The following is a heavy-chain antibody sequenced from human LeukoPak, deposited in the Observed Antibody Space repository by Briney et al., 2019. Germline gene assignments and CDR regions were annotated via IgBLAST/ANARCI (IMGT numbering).Heavy chain of an antibody. D-gene: IGHD3-22*01. J-gene: IGHJ3*02. CDR1: GYTFTGYY. Sequence: GASVKVSCKASGYTFTGYYMHWVRQAPGQGLEWMGWINPNSGGTNYAQKFQGRVTMTRDTSISTAYMELSRLRSDDTAVYYCATWADYYDSSGYQHDAFDIWGQGTMVTVSS. CDR2: INPNSGGT. CDR3: ATWADYYDSSGYQHDAFDI. V-gene: IGHV1-2*02.